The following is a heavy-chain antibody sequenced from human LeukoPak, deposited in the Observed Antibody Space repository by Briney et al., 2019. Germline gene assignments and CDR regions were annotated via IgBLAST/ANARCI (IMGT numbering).Heavy chain of an antibody. CDR3: ARRRDSGSLQHFDY. Sequence: GGSLRLSCAASGLTFSSYAMSWVRQAPGKGLERVSGISGSGGNTYYTDSVKGRFTISRDNAKNSLYLQMNGLRAEDTAVYYCARRRDSGSLQHFDYWGQGTLVTVSS. D-gene: IGHD1-26*01. CDR2: ISGSGGNT. V-gene: IGHV3-23*01. J-gene: IGHJ4*02. CDR1: GLTFSSYA.